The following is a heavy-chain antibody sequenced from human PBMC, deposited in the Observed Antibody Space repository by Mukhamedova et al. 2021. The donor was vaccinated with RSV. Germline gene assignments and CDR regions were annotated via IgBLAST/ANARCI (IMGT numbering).Heavy chain of an antibody. CDR2: LSGSGGST. Sequence: AMSWVRQAPGKGLEWVSALSGSGGSTYYADSVKGRFTISRDNSKNTLYLQMNSLRAEDTAVYYCAKARLFIADAGMDAFDIWGQG. J-gene: IGHJ3*02. D-gene: IGHD6-13*01. CDR1: A. CDR3: AKARLFIADAGMDAFDI. V-gene: IGHV3-23*01.